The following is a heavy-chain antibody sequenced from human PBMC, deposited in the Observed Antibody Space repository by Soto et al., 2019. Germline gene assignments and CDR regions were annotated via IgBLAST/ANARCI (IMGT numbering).Heavy chain of an antibody. CDR2: IYYSGST. D-gene: IGHD6-13*01. V-gene: IGHV4-39*01. J-gene: IGHJ5*02. Sequence: QLQLQESGPGLVKPSETLSLTCTVSGGSISSSSFHWGWIRQPPGKGLEWIGSIYYSGSTYYSPSLKCRVTISVDTSKIQFSLKLSSVTAADTAVYYCARRERAAGTDWWFDPWGQGTLVTVSS. CDR1: GGSISSSSFH. CDR3: ARRERAAGTDWWFDP.